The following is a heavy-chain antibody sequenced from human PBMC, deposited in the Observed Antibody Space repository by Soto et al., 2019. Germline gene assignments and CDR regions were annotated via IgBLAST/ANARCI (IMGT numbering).Heavy chain of an antibody. Sequence: GASVKVSCKASGYTFTGYYMHWVRQAPGQGLEWMGWINPNSGGTNYAQKFQGWVTMTRDTSISTAYMELSRLRSDDTAVYYCARSGLKSGSYSFYYYCYGMDVWGQGTTVTVSS. CDR1: GYTFTGYY. J-gene: IGHJ6*02. CDR3: ARSGLKSGSYSFYYYCYGMDV. CDR2: INPNSGGT. V-gene: IGHV1-2*04. D-gene: IGHD1-26*01.